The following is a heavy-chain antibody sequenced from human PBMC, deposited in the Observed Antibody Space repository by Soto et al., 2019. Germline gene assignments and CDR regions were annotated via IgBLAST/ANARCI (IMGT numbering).Heavy chain of an antibody. J-gene: IGHJ6*02. D-gene: IGHD3-3*01. V-gene: IGHV1-69*13. CDR2: IIPIFGTA. Sequence: GASVKVSCKASGGTFSSYAISWVRQAPGQGLEWMGGIIPIFGTANYAQKFQGRVTITADESTSTAYMELSSLRSEDTAVYYCARAYYDFWSGYYAPYYYGMDVWGQGTTVTVSS. CDR3: ARAYYDFWSGYYAPYYYGMDV. CDR1: GGTFSSYA.